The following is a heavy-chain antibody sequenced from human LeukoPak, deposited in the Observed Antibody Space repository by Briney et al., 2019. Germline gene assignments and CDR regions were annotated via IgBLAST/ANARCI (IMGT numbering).Heavy chain of an antibody. J-gene: IGHJ5*02. D-gene: IGHD1-26*01. CDR3: ANFQTVGVKPFEH. CDR2: ISPDSNFI. V-gene: IGHV3-21*01. CDR1: GFTFSIDC. Sequence: GGSLRLSCAGSGFTFSIDCMNWVRQAPGKGLEWVSSISPDSNFIPQADSVKGRFTISRDNAKNSLYLQMESLRVEDTAVYYCANFQTVGVKPFEHWGQGTLVTVSS.